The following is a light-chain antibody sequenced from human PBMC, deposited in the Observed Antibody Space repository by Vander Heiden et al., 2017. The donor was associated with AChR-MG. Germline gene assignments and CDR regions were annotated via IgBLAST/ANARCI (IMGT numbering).Light chain of an antibody. CDR1: SGDIGAYNY. CDR2: GVS. V-gene: IGLV2-14*03. J-gene: IGLJ3*02. CDR3: SSYTTRSTWV. Sequence: QSRLTQPASVSGSPGQSIPISCTGTSGDIGAYNYVPWHQHHPGKAPNLLINGVSKRPSGVSSRFSGSKSGNTASLTSSGRRAEDEADYYCSSYTTRSTWVFGGGTKLTVL.